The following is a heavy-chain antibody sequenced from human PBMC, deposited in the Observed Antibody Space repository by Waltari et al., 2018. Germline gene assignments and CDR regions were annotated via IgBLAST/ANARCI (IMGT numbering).Heavy chain of an antibody. CDR2: IYHSGST. J-gene: IGHJ3*02. D-gene: IGHD1-26*01. CDR3: ALQSGSRTYAFDI. CDR1: GYSISSGYY. Sequence: QVQLQESGPGLVKPSETLSLTCTVSGYSISSGYYWGWIRQPPGKGLEWIGSIYHSGSTYYNPSLKSRVTISVDTSKNQFSLKLSSVTAADTAVYYCALQSGSRTYAFDIWGQGTMVTVSS. V-gene: IGHV4-38-2*02.